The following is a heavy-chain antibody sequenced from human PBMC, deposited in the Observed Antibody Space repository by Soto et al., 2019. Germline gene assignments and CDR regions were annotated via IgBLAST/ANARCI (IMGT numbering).Heavy chain of an antibody. J-gene: IGHJ4*02. CDR3: AKGPSYYSLY. CDR2: IGATGGST. Sequence: GGSLSLSCAASGFTFNNYAMSWVRQAPEKGLECVASIGATGGSTYYADSVKGRFTISRDNSKNTLYLQMNSLRAEDTAAYYCAKGPSYYSLYWGQGTLVTVSS. CDR1: GFTFNNYA. D-gene: IGHD1-26*01. V-gene: IGHV3-23*01.